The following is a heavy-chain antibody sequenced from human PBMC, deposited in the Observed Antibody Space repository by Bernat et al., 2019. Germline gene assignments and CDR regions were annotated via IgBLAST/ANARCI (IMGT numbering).Heavy chain of an antibody. CDR1: GGSISSSSYY. V-gene: IGHV4-39*01. CDR2: IYYSGST. Sequence: QLQLQESGPGLVKPSETLSLTCTVSGGSISSSSYYWGWIRQPPGKGLEWIGCIYYSGSTYYNPSLKSRVTISVDTSKNQFSLKLSSVTAADTAVYYCARQVSDYDSSGYYYYYGMDVWGQGTTVTVS. CDR3: ARQVSDYDSSGYYYYYGMDV. D-gene: IGHD3-22*01. J-gene: IGHJ6*02.